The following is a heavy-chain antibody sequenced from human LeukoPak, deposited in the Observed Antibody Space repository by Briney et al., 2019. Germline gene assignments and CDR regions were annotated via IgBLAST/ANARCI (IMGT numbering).Heavy chain of an antibody. CDR3: ARRGVGATTTRSFDY. Sequence: ASVKVSCKASGYTFTGYYMHWVRQAPGQGLEWMGWINPNSGGTNYAQKFQGRVTITRDTSASTAYMELSSLRSEDTAVYYCARRGVGATTTRSFDYWGQGTLVTVSS. CDR1: GYTFTGYY. V-gene: IGHV1-2*02. D-gene: IGHD1-26*01. CDR2: INPNSGGT. J-gene: IGHJ4*02.